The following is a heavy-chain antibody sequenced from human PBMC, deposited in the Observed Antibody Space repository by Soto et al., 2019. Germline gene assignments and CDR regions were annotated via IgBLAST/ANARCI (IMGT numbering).Heavy chain of an antibody. D-gene: IGHD2-21*02. Sequence: QVQLVQSGAEEKKPGASVKVSCKASGYTFTSYAMHWVRQAPGQGLEWMGWINAGNGNTKYSQKFQGRVTITRDTSASTAYMELSSLRSDDTAVYYCARSIVVVTALDYWGQGTLVTVSS. CDR2: INAGNGNT. J-gene: IGHJ4*02. CDR3: ARSIVVVTALDY. CDR1: GYTFTSYA. V-gene: IGHV1-3*05.